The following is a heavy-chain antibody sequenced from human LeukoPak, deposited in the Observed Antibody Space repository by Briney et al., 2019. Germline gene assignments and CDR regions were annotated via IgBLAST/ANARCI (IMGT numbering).Heavy chain of an antibody. Sequence: PGGSLRLSCAASGFTFSSYAMNWVRQAPGKGLEWVANIKQDGSEKYYVDSVKGRFTISRGNAKNSLYLQMNSLRAEDTAVYYCARGTMVRGVPSVWGKGTTVTVSS. J-gene: IGHJ6*04. CDR1: GFTFSSYA. CDR3: ARGTMVRGVPSV. D-gene: IGHD3-10*01. V-gene: IGHV3-7*04. CDR2: IKQDGSEK.